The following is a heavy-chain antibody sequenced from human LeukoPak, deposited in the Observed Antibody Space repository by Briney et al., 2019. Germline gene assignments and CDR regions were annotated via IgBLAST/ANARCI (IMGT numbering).Heavy chain of an antibody. CDR1: GYTSTSYG. V-gene: IGHV1-18*01. Sequence: ASVKASCKASGYTSTSYGISWVRQAPGQGLEWMGWISAYNGNTNYAQKLQGRVTMTTDTSTSTAYMELRSLRSDDTAVYYCARVAAAGPHFDYWGQGTLVTVSS. CDR2: ISAYNGNT. J-gene: IGHJ4*02. CDR3: ARVAAAGPHFDY. D-gene: IGHD6-13*01.